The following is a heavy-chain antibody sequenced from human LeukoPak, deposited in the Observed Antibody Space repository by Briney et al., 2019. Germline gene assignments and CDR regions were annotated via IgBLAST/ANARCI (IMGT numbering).Heavy chain of an antibody. J-gene: IGHJ4*02. Sequence: GGSLRLSCAASGFTFSSYAMSWVRQAPGKGLEWVSAISGSGGSTYYADSVKGRFTISRDNSKNTLYLQMNGLRAEDTAVYYCAKVGYYDSSGYSSPYYFDYWGQGTLVTVSS. D-gene: IGHD3-22*01. V-gene: IGHV3-23*01. CDR3: AKVGYYDSSGYSSPYYFDY. CDR2: ISGSGGST. CDR1: GFTFSSYA.